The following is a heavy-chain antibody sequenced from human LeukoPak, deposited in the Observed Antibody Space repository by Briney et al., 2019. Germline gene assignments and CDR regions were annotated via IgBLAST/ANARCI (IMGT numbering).Heavy chain of an antibody. V-gene: IGHV1-8*01. J-gene: IGHJ6*03. CDR2: MNPNSGNT. Sequence: RASVKVSCKASGYTFTSYDINWVRQATGQGLEWMGWMNPNSGNTGYAQKFQGRVTMTRNTSISTAYMELSSLRSEDTAVYYCASGLTGTAEDYYYYMDVWGKGTTVTVCS. D-gene: IGHD1-7*01. CDR1: GYTFTSYD. CDR3: ASGLTGTAEDYYYYMDV.